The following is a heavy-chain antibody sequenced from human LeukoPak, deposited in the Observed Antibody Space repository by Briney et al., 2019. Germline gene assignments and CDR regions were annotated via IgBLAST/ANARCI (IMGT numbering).Heavy chain of an antibody. CDR2: IKSDGITI. CDR3: LRDLNWSLDQ. J-gene: IGHJ4*02. Sequence: GGSLRHSCAASGFTFSNYMMHWVRQAPGKGLVWVSRIKSDGITITYADSVKGRFTISRDNAKSTLYLQMNSLRAEDTAVYYCLRDLNWSLDQWGQGTLVTVSS. D-gene: IGHD1-20*01. V-gene: IGHV3-74*01. CDR1: GFTFSNYM.